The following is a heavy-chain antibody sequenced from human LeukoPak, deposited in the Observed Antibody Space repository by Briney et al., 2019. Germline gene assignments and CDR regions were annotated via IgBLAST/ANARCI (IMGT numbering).Heavy chain of an antibody. CDR2: ISGLGDNT. Sequence: PGGSLRLSCAASGFTFTTYAMSWVRQAPGKGLEWVSGISGLGDNTYYVDSVKGRFTISRDNAKNSLYLQMNSLRAEDTAVYYCARDRLYSSGWYDYWGQGTLVTVSS. CDR1: GFTFTTYA. D-gene: IGHD6-19*01. CDR3: ARDRLYSSGWYDY. J-gene: IGHJ4*02. V-gene: IGHV3-23*01.